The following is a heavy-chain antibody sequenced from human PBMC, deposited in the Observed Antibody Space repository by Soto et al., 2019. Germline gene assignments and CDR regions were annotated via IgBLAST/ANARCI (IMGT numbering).Heavy chain of an antibody. D-gene: IGHD3-3*01. CDR1: GGTFSSYA. J-gene: IGHJ1*01. Sequence: QVQLVQSGAEVKKPGSSVKVSCKASGGTFSSYAISWVRQAPGQGLEWMGGIIPIFGTANYAQKFQGRVTITADESTSTGYMELSSLRSEDTAVYYCARDTNDFWSGYYSGLEYFQHWGQGTLVTVSS. V-gene: IGHV1-69*01. CDR3: ARDTNDFWSGYYSGLEYFQH. CDR2: IIPIFGTA.